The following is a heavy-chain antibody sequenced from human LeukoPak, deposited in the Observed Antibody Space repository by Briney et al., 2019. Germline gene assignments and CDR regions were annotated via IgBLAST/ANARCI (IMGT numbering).Heavy chain of an antibody. D-gene: IGHD1-26*01. V-gene: IGHV1-8*03. Sequence: ASVKVSCKASGYTFTSYDINWVRQATGQGLEWMGWMNPNSGNTGYAQKFQGRVTITRNTSISTAYMELSSLRSEDTAVYYCARTIVGALDAFDIWGQGTVVTVSS. CDR2: MNPNSGNT. CDR3: ARTIVGALDAFDI. CDR1: GYTFTSYD. J-gene: IGHJ3*02.